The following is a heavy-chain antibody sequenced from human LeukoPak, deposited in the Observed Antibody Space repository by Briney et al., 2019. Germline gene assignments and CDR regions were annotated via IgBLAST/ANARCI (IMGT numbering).Heavy chain of an antibody. CDR1: GFTFSSYW. Sequence: GGSLRLSCAASGFTFSSYWMGWVRQVPGKGLEWVANMNQDGGEKYFVDSVKGRFTISRDNAKNSLDLHMNSLRAEDTAVYYCARASRYDSTGYYPYYFDYWGQGTLVTVSS. CDR2: MNQDGGEK. CDR3: ARASRYDSTGYYPYYFDY. D-gene: IGHD3-22*01. V-gene: IGHV3-7*01. J-gene: IGHJ4*02.